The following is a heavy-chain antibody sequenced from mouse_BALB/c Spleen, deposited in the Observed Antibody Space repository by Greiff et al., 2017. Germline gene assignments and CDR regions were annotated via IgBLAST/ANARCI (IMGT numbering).Heavy chain of an antibody. J-gene: IGHJ3*01. CDR3: ARRETYYDYDGAWFAY. V-gene: IGHV1-69*02. D-gene: IGHD2-4*01. CDR1: GYTFTSYW. CDR2: IDPSDSYT. Sequence: QVQLQQPGAELVKPGASVKLSCKASGYTFTSYWMHWVKQRPGQGLEWIGEIDPSDSYTNYNQKFKGKATLTVDKSSSTAYMQLSSLTSEDSAVYYCARRETYYDYDGAWFAYWGQGTLVTVSA.